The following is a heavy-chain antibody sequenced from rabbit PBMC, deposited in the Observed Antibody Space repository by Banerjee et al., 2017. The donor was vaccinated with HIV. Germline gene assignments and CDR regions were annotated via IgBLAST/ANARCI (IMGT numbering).Heavy chain of an antibody. CDR3: AREDYSYDDYGDYDL. V-gene: IGHV1S45*01. Sequence: QEQLEESGGDLVKPEGSLTLTCTASGFSFNNNYVMCWVRQAPGKGLEWIACINTSSGNTVYASCAKGRFTISKTSSTTVTLQMTSLTAADTATYFCAREDYSYDDYGDYDLWGPGTLVTVS. CDR1: GFSFNNNYV. J-gene: IGHJ6*01. CDR2: INTSSGNT. D-gene: IGHD2-1*01.